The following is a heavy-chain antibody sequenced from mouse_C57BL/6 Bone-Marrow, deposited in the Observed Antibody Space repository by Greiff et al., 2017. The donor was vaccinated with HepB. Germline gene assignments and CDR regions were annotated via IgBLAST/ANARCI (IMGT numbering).Heavy chain of an antibody. Sequence: EVKLMESGEGLVKPGGSLKLSCAASGFTFSSYAMSRVRQTPEKRLEWVAYISSGGDYIYYADTVKGRFTISRDNARNTLYLQMSSLKSEDTAMYYCTRGVYYYGSSLFDYWGQGTTLTVSS. CDR2: ISSGGDYI. V-gene: IGHV5-9-1*02. CDR1: GFTFSSYA. J-gene: IGHJ2*01. D-gene: IGHD1-1*01. CDR3: TRGVYYYGSSLFDY.